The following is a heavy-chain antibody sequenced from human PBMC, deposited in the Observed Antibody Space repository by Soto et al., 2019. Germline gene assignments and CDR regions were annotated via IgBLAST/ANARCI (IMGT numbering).Heavy chain of an antibody. D-gene: IGHD1-20*01. CDR1: GFTFSSYG. CDR3: AKITGAPGFDP. V-gene: IGHV3-30*18. J-gene: IGHJ5*02. Sequence: VGSLRLSCAASGFTFSSYGMHWVRQAPGKGLEWVAVISYDGSNKYYADSVKGRFTISRDNSKNTLYLQMNSLRAEDTAVYYCAKITGAPGFDPWGQGTLVTVSS. CDR2: ISYDGSNK.